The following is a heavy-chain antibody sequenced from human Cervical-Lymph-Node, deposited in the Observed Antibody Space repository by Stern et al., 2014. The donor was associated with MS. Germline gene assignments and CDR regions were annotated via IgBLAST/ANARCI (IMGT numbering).Heavy chain of an antibody. Sequence: QVQLQQSGAEVKKPGASVKVSCKASGYFFTSYGISWVRQAPGQGLEWMGWISADNGDTNYAQNVQGRVTMTPDTSTNTAYMELSSLRSDDTALYYCARDSLIRTFGVEEGMDVWGQGTTVTVSS. J-gene: IGHJ6*02. CDR1: GYFFTSYG. CDR2: ISADNGDT. D-gene: IGHD3-3*01. CDR3: ARDSLIRTFGVEEGMDV. V-gene: IGHV1-18*01.